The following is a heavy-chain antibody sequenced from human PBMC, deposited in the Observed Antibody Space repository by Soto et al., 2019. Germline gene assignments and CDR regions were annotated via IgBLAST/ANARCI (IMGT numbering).Heavy chain of an antibody. Sequence: PSETLSLTCAVSGFSISSGYYWGWIRQPPGKGLEWIASMYYSGTTYYNPSLKSRVAISVDTSKNQLSLKLRAVTAADTAVYYCARGWYRDGYTGGYFDYWGQGTLVTVSS. CDR3: ARGWYRDGYTGGYFDY. D-gene: IGHD5-12*01. V-gene: IGHV4-38-2*01. CDR1: GFSISSGYY. CDR2: MYYSGTT. J-gene: IGHJ4*02.